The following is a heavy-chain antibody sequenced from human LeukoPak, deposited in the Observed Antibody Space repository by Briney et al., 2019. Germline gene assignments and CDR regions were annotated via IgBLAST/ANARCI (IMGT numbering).Heavy chain of an antibody. CDR2: ISAYNGNT. J-gene: IGHJ5*02. CDR1: GYTFSSHG. D-gene: IGHD3-9*01. Sequence: VSVKVSCKASGYTFSSHGISWVRQAPGQGLEWVGWISAYNGNTDYAQRFKGRVTVTTDTSTSTAYLHLRSLRSDDTAVYYCTRDTGYPNWFAPWGKGTLVTVS. V-gene: IGHV1-18*01. CDR3: TRDTGYPNWFAP.